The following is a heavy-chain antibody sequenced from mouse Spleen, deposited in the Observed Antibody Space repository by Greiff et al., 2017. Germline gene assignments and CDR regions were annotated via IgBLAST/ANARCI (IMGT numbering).Heavy chain of an antibody. J-gene: IGHJ4*01. CDR2: IYPGNSDT. V-gene: IGHV1-5*01. CDR3: TRSNYRYDGAMDY. D-gene: IGHD2-14*01. CDR1: GYTFTSYW. Sequence: EVKLEESGTVLARPGASVKMSCKASGYTFTSYWMHWVKQRPGQGLEWIGAIYPGNSDTSYNQKFKGKAKLTAVTSTSTAYMELSSLTNEDSAVYYCTRSNYRYDGAMDYWGQGTSVTVSS.